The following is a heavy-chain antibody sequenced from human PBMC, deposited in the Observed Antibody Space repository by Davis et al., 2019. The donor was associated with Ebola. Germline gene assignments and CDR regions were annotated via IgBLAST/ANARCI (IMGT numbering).Heavy chain of an antibody. Sequence: GESLKISCAASGFTFSSYSMNWVRQAPGKGLEWVSSISSSSSYIYYADSVKGRFTISRDNAKNSLYLQMNSLKTEDTAVYYCTRQGTYQPTDYWGQGTLVTVSS. V-gene: IGHV3-21*04. CDR3: TRQGTYQPTDY. J-gene: IGHJ4*02. CDR2: ISSSSSYI. CDR1: GFTFSSYS. D-gene: IGHD2-2*01.